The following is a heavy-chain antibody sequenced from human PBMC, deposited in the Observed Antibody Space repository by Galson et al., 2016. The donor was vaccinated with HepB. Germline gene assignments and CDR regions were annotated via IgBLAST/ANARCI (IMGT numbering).Heavy chain of an antibody. D-gene: IGHD5/OR15-5a*01. CDR2: TYYSSKWYN. Sequence: CAISGDSVSRNTVAWYWIRQSPSRGLEWLGRTYYSSKWYNDYALSLKSRISINADTSKNQIFLQLNSVTPDDTAVYYCARDGRLKYYGMDVWGQGTTVTVSS. CDR1: GDSVSRNTVA. V-gene: IGHV6-1*01. J-gene: IGHJ6*02. CDR3: ARDGRLKYYGMDV.